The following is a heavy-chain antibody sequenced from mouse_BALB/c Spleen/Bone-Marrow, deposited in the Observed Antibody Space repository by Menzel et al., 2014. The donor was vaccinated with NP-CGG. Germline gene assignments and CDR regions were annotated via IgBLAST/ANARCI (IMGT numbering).Heavy chain of an antibody. D-gene: IGHD2-12*01. CDR3: ARWGDDGTFDY. Sequence: QVQLQQSGAELAKPGASVKMSCKASGYTFTSYWMHWVKQRPGQGLEWIGYINPSTGYTEYNQKFKDKATLTADKSYSTAYMQLSSLASEDSAVYYCARWGDDGTFDYWGQGTTLTVSS. CDR2: INPSTGYT. V-gene: IGHV1-7*01. CDR1: GYTFTSYW. J-gene: IGHJ2*01.